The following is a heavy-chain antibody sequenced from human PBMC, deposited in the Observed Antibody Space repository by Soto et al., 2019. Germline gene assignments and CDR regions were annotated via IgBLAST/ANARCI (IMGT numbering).Heavy chain of an antibody. D-gene: IGHD6-19*01. Sequence: GGSLRLSCAASWFTVSSNYMSWVRQAPGKGLEWVSVIYSGGSTYYADSVKGRFTISRDNSKNTLYLQMNSLRAEDTAVYYCAREGPTTQIAVAGPGGMDVWGQGTTVTVSS. CDR1: WFTVSSNY. CDR2: IYSGGST. CDR3: AREGPTTQIAVAGPGGMDV. J-gene: IGHJ6*02. V-gene: IGHV3-53*01.